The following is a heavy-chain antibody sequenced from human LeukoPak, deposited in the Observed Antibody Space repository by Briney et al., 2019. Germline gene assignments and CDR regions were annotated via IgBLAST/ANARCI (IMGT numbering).Heavy chain of an antibody. Sequence: PSETLSLTCTVSGGSINSYYWSWIRQPPGKGLEWVGYIYYSGSTSYNPSLKSRATISVDTSKSQFSLKLNSVTAADTAVYYCARRKNSAWSTDAFDIWGQGTMVTVSS. V-gene: IGHV4-59*08. CDR2: IYYSGST. D-gene: IGHD6-19*01. CDR1: GGSINSYY. J-gene: IGHJ3*02. CDR3: ARRKNSAWSTDAFDI.